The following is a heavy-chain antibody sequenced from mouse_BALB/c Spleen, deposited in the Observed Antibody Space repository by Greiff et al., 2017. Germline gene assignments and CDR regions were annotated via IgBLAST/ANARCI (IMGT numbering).Heavy chain of an antibody. J-gene: IGHJ3*01. D-gene: IGHD2-3*01. CDR2: IWAGGST. CDR3: ARDRHGYYPPWFAY. CDR1: GFSLTSYG. V-gene: IGHV2-9*02. Sequence: QVQLKESGPGLVAPSQSLSITCTVSGFSLTSYGVHWVRQPPGKGLEWLGVIWAGGSTNYNSALMSRLSISKDNSKSQVFLKMNSLQTDDTAMYYCARDRHGYYPPWFAYWGQGTLVTVSA.